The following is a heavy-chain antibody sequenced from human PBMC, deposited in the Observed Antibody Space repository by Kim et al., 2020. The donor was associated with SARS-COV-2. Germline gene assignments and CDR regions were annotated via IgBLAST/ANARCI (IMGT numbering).Heavy chain of an antibody. CDR3: TRPPDSSSVVGWVDP. Sequence: SETLSLTCTVSGGSISNSYYNHLGWVRQPPGKGLEWIGSVHYTGNTFYNPSLKSRVTLSVDTSKNQFSLKLSSVTAADTASYYCTRPPDSSSVVGWVDP. V-gene: IGHV4-39*07. CDR1: GGSISNSYYN. D-gene: IGHD6-13*01. CDR2: VHYTGNT. J-gene: IGHJ5*02.